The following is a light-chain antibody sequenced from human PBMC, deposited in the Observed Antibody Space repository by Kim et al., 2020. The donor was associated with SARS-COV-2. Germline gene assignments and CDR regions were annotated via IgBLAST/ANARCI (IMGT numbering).Light chain of an antibody. CDR3: SSFTSSSTVD. CDR1: SSDVGVYNF. CDR2: EVS. V-gene: IGLV2-14*01. J-gene: IGLJ1*01. Sequence: QSALTQPASVSGSPGQSITISCTGTSSDVGVYNFVSWYQQHPGKAPKLMFYEVSNRPSGVPDRFSGYKSDNTASLTISSLQAEVEADYYYSSFTSSSTVDIGTGTKVTV.